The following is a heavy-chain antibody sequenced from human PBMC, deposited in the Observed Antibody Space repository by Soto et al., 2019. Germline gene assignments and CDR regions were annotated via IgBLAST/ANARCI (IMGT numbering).Heavy chain of an antibody. Sequence: PGGSLRLSCAASGFTFSSYGMHWFRQAPGKGLEWVAVIWYDGSNKYYADSVKGRFTISRDNSKNTLYLQMNSLRAEDTAVYYCASSSRYCSGGSCYSDAFDIWGQGTMVTVSS. V-gene: IGHV3-33*01. CDR1: GFTFSSYG. CDR3: ASSSRYCSGGSCYSDAFDI. J-gene: IGHJ3*02. D-gene: IGHD2-15*01. CDR2: IWYDGSNK.